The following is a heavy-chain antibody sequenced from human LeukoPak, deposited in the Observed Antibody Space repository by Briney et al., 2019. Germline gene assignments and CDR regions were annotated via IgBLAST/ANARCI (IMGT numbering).Heavy chain of an antibody. CDR2: INPSGGST. J-gene: IGHJ3*02. D-gene: IGHD5-24*01. CDR1: GYTFTSYY. CDR3: ARERWLQAFDI. V-gene: IGHV1-46*01. Sequence: GASVKVSCKASGYTFTSYYMHWVRQAPGQGLVWMGIINPSGGSTSYAQKFQGRVTMIRDTSTSTVYMELSSLRSEDTAVYYCARERWLQAFDIWGQGTMVTVSS.